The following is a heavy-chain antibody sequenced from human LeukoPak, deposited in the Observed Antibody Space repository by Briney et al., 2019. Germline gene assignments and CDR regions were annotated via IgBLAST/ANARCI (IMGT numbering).Heavy chain of an antibody. CDR1: GGSFSGYY. D-gene: IGHD4-17*01. CDR2: TNHSGST. Sequence: SETLSLTCAVYGGSFSGYYWSWIRQPPGKGLEWIGETNHSGSTNYNPSLKSRVTISVDTSKNQFSLKLSSVTAADTAVYYCARGPSYGELDYWGQGTLVTVSS. CDR3: ARGPSYGELDY. J-gene: IGHJ4*02. V-gene: IGHV4-34*01.